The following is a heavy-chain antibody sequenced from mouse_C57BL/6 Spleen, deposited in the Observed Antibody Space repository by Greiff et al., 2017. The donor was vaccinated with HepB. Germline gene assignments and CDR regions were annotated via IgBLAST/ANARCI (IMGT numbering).Heavy chain of an antibody. CDR2: IYPRSGNT. CDR3: ARYDYDQRYFDV. D-gene: IGHD2-4*01. V-gene: IGHV1-81*01. Sequence: QVQLKESGAELARPGASVKLSCKASGYTFTSYGISWVKQRTGQGLEWIGEIYPRSGNTYYNEKFKGKATLTADKSSSTAYMELRSLTSEDSAVYVCARYDYDQRYFDVWGTGTTVTVAS. J-gene: IGHJ1*03. CDR1: GYTFTSYG.